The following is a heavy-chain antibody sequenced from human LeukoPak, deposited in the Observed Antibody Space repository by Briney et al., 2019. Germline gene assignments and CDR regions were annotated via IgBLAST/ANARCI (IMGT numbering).Heavy chain of an antibody. CDR2: IIPIFGTA. D-gene: IGHD2-2*01. V-gene: IGHV1-69*06. CDR1: GGTFSSYA. Sequence: SSVKVSCKASGGTFSSYAISWVRQAPGQGLEWMGGIIPIFGTANYAQEFQGRVTITADKSTSTAYMELSSLRSEDTAVYYCARGSGTSPYYYYYGMDVWGKGTTVTVSS. CDR3: ARGSGTSPYYYYYGMDV. J-gene: IGHJ6*04.